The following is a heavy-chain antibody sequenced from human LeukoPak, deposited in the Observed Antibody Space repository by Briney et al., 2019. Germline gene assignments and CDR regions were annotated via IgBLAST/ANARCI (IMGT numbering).Heavy chain of an antibody. V-gene: IGHV4-34*01. CDR3: ARGPPHYY. CDR1: GGSYSGYY. D-gene: IGHD3-3*02. J-gene: IGHJ4*02. Sequence: SETLSLTCAVYGGSYSGYYWSWIRQPPGKGLEWIGEINHSGSTNYNPSLKSRVTISVDTSKNQFSLKLSSVTAADTAVYYCARGPPHYYWGQGTLVTVSS. CDR2: INHSGST.